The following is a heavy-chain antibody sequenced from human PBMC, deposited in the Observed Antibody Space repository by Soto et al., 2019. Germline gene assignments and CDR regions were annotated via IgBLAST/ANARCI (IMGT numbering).Heavy chain of an antibody. D-gene: IGHD1-7*01. J-gene: IGHJ6*02. V-gene: IGHV1-69*01. CDR1: GGTFSSYA. CDR2: IIPIFGTA. CDR3: QAGTTFPDIYYYGMDV. Sequence: QVQLVQSGAEVKKPGSSVKVSCKASGGTFSSYAISWVRQAPGQGLEWMGGIIPIFGTANYAQKFQGRFTITADESTSTAYMELSSLRSEDTAVYYCQAGTTFPDIYYYGMDVWGQGTTVTVSS.